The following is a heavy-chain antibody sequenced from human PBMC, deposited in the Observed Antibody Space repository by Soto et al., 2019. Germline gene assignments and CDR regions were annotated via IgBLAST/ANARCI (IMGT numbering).Heavy chain of an antibody. CDR3: ARRYCSGATCYYFDY. Sequence: GESLKISCKGCGYSLTSYYIAWVRQMPGKGLEWMGIIYPGDSGTRYSPSFQDQVTISADNSISTAYLQWSSLKASDTAMYYCARRYCSGATCYYFDYWGQGTPVTVSS. V-gene: IGHV5-51*01. D-gene: IGHD2-15*01. CDR2: IYPGDSGT. J-gene: IGHJ4*02. CDR1: GYSLTSYY.